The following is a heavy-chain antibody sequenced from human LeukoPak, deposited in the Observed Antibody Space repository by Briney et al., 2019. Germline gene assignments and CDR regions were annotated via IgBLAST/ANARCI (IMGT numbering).Heavy chain of an antibody. J-gene: IGHJ2*01. CDR3: ARVMEYSSSPRAWYFDL. CDR1: GFTFSSYG. Sequence: PGGSLRLSCAASGFTFSSYGMHWVRQAPGKGLEWVAVIWYDGSNKYYADSVKGRFTISRDNSKNTLYLQMNSLRAEDTAVYYCARVMEYSSSPRAWYFDLWGRGTLVTVSS. D-gene: IGHD6-6*01. V-gene: IGHV3-33*01. CDR2: IWYDGSNK.